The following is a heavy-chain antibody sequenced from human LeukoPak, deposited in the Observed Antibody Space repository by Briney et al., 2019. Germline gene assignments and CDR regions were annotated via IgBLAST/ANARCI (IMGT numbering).Heavy chain of an antibody. Sequence: SETLSLTCTVSGGSISSYYWSWIRQPPGKGLEWIGYIYYSGSTNYNPSLKSRVTISVDKSKNQFSLKLSSVTAADTAVYYCARDRGYSSGWSQFDYWGQGTLVTVSS. V-gene: IGHV4-59*12. CDR1: GGSISSYY. CDR2: IYYSGST. J-gene: IGHJ4*02. D-gene: IGHD6-19*01. CDR3: ARDRGYSSGWSQFDY.